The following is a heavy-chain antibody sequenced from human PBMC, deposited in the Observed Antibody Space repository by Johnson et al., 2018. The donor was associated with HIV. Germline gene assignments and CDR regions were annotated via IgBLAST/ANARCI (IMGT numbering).Heavy chain of an antibody. J-gene: IGHJ3*02. CDR3: ATRDPTYRPGVFDI. CDR2: IRYDGSNK. CDR1: GFTFSSYG. Sequence: QVQLVESGGGVVQPGGSLRLSCAASGFTFSSYGMHWVRQAPGKGLEWVAFIRYDGSNKYSADSVKGRFTISRDNSKNTLYLQMNSLRAEDTAVYYCATRDPTYRPGVFDIWGQGTMVTVSS. V-gene: IGHV3-30*02. D-gene: IGHD1-14*01.